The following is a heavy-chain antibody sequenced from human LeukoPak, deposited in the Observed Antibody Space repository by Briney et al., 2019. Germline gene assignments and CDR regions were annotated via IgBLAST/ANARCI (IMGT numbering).Heavy chain of an antibody. Sequence: GGSLRLSCAASGFTFRDFYMSWIRQTPEKGLEWVSYVSSSSSTIYYADSVKGRFTISRDNAKNSLYLQMNSLRAEDTAVYYCARVTYDFWSSPTYYMDVWGKGTTVTVSS. CDR2: VSSSSSTI. V-gene: IGHV3-11*04. D-gene: IGHD3-3*01. CDR1: GFTFRDFY. CDR3: ARVTYDFWSSPTYYMDV. J-gene: IGHJ6*03.